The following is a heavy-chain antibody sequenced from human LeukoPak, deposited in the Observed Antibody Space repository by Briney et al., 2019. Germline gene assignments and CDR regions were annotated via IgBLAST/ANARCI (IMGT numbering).Heavy chain of an antibody. CDR2: FDPEDGET. CDR1: GYTLTELA. Sequence: ASVKVSCKVSGYTLTELAMHWVQQAPGKGLEWMGGFDPEDGETIYAQKFQGRVTMTEDTSTDTAYMELSSLRSEDTAVYYCATWVYDSSGYYYFDYWGQGTLVTVSS. J-gene: IGHJ4*02. D-gene: IGHD3-22*01. V-gene: IGHV1-24*01. CDR3: ATWVYDSSGYYYFDY.